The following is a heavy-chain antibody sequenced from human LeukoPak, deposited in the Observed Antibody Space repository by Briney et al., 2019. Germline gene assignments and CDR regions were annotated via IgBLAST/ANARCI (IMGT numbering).Heavy chain of an antibody. D-gene: IGHD2-2*01. CDR2: IIPILGTA. J-gene: IGHJ5*02. V-gene: IGHV1-69*01. Sequence: SVKVSCKASGGTFSSYAISWVRQAPGQGLEWMGGIIPILGTANYAQKFQGRVTITADESTSTAYMELSSLRSEDTAVYYCAREVEGYCSSTSCAYNWFDPWGQGTLVTVSS. CDR3: AREVEGYCSSTSCAYNWFDP. CDR1: GGTFSSYA.